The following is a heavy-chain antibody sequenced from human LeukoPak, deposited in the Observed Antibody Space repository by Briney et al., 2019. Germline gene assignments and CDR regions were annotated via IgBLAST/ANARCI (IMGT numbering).Heavy chain of an antibody. CDR3: ARGRPIST. V-gene: IGHV4-34*01. J-gene: IGHJ5*02. CDR2: INQSGVT. Sequence: SETLSLTCAVYGGSFSGYYWSWIRQPPGKGLEWLGEINQSGVTNYNASLKSRVTISVDTSKNRFTLKLTSLTAADTAVYYCARGRPISTWSQGSLVTVSS. CDR1: GGSFSGYY.